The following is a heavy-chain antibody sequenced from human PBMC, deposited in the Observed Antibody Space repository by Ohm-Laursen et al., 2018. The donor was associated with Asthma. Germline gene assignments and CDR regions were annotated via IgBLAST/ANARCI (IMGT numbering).Heavy chain of an antibody. CDR1: GFTFSSYG. D-gene: IGHD3-3*01. CDR3: ARDVMEWYLPAFDF. CDR2: ISYDGSNK. J-gene: IGHJ4*02. Sequence: SLRPSCSASGFTFSSYGMHWVRQAPGKGLEWVAVISYDGSNKYYADSVKGRFTISRDNSKNTLYLQMNSLRPDDTAVYYCARDVMEWYLPAFDFWGQGTLVTVSS. V-gene: IGHV3-30*03.